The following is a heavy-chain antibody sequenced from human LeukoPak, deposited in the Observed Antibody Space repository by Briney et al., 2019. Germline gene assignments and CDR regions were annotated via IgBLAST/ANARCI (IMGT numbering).Heavy chain of an antibody. V-gene: IGHV4-38-2*02. D-gene: IGHD6-19*01. J-gene: IGHJ3*02. Sequence: SETMSLTCTVSGNFISSGFYWVWLRQTPGKGLQWIGSLYSTGTTYYNPSLAGRVTVSTDSSKNQLSLKLRSVTAADTAVYYCAGQWAVANTRRFAIWGQGSRVTVSS. CDR1: GNFISSGFY. CDR3: AGQWAVANTRRFAI. CDR2: LYSTGTT.